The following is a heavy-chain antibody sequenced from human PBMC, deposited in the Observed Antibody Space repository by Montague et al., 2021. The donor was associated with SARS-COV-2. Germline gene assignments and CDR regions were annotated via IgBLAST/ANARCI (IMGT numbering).Heavy chain of an antibody. Sequence: SETLSLTCSVSGGSISSYYWSWIRQPAGKALEWIGRIYSNEDTTYDPSLKSRVTISVDTSKNQFSLKLSSVTAADTAVYYCARGRRILLWLGELLSGGDYYGMDVWGQGTTVTVSS. D-gene: IGHD3-10*01. CDR2: IYSNEDT. J-gene: IGHJ6*02. CDR1: GGSISSYY. V-gene: IGHV4-4*07. CDR3: ARGRRILLWLGELLSGGDYYGMDV.